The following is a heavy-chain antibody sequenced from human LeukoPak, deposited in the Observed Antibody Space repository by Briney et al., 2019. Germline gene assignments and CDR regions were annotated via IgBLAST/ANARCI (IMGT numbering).Heavy chain of an antibody. CDR2: IWYDGSNK. V-gene: IGHV3-33*01. D-gene: IGHD2-2*01. J-gene: IGHJ6*02. CDR1: GFTFSSYG. Sequence: GGSLRLSCAASGFTFSSYGMHWVRQAPGKGLEWVAVIWYDGSNKYYADSVKGLFTISRDNSKNTLYLQMNSLRAEDTAVYYCARDHSVVVPAAIRIHCGMDVWGQGTTVTVSS. CDR3: ARDHSVVVPAAIRIHCGMDV.